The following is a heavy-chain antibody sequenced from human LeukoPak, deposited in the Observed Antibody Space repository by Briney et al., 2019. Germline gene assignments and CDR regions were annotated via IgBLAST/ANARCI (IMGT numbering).Heavy chain of an antibody. Sequence: SETLSLTCAVSGGSINRGTFFWTWLRKPPGTGLEWIGYISNSGSTNYHPSLKSRVTISVDTSKNQFSLKLSSVTAADTAVYYCARERHGGFDYWGQGTLVTVSS. CDR2: ISNSGST. CDR3: ARERHGGFDY. J-gene: IGHJ4*02. D-gene: IGHD3-10*01. V-gene: IGHV4-61*01. CDR1: GGSINRGTFF.